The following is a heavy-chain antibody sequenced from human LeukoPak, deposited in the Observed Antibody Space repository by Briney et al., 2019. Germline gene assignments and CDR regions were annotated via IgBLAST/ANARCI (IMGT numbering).Heavy chain of an antibody. V-gene: IGHV4-39*01. J-gene: IGHJ4*02. CDR2: SSYTGST. CDR1: GGSISSSTCF. Sequence: PSDTLSLTCTVAGGSISSSTCFGRRVPQPPGKGLEWIWTSSYTGSTYYNPSLKSRITISVDTSKDPFSLNLSSVTAAETAMYYCARVAVAGAMLEYWGQGTLVTVSS. CDR3: ARVAVAGAMLEY. D-gene: IGHD6-19*01.